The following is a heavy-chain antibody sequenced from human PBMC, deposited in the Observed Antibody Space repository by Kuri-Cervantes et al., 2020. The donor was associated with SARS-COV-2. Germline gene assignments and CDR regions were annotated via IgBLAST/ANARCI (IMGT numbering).Heavy chain of an antibody. CDR1: GGTFSSYA. CDR2: INPSGGST. D-gene: IGHD6-6*01. J-gene: IGHJ3*02. CDR3: ARDLGAARPPLDAFDI. Sequence: ASVKVSCKASGGTFSSYAISWVRRAPGQGLEWMGIINPSGGSTSYAQKFQGRVTMTRDTSTNTVYMELSSLRSEDTAVYYCARDLGAARPPLDAFDIWGQGTMVTVSS. V-gene: IGHV1-46*03.